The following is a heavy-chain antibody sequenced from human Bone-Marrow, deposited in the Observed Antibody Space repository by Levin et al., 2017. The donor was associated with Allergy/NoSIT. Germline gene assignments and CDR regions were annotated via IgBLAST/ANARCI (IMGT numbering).Heavy chain of an antibody. D-gene: IGHD4-23*01. CDR2: IIGNGGKT. CDR3: VKVRCQLLHFDH. V-gene: IGHV3-23*01. CDR1: GFTFEHFA. Sequence: GGSLRLSCAVSGFTFEHFAMSWVRQAPGKSLEWVSSIIGNGGKTYYADSAKGRFTISRDNFRNTLILQMDSLRADDTAIYYCVKVRCQLLHFDHWGQGTLVAVSS. J-gene: IGHJ4*02.